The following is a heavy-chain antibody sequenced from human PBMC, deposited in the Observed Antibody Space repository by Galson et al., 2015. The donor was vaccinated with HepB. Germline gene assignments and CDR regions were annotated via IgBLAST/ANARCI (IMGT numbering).Heavy chain of an antibody. CDR3: ARGALVVVVGATQNNWFDP. V-gene: IGHV1-18*01. Sequence: SVKVSCKASDYIFSSYSFTWVRQAPGQGLEWMGWISAYNRHTNYAQSFQDRVTMTTDRSTSTIYLELRSLRSDDTAVYYCARGALVVVVGATQNNWFDPWGQGTLVTVSS. CDR2: ISAYNRHT. D-gene: IGHD2-15*01. CDR1: DYIFSSYS. J-gene: IGHJ5*02.